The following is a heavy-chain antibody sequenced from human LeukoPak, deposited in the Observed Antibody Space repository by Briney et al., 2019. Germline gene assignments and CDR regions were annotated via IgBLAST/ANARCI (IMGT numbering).Heavy chain of an antibody. CDR3: AKDPQYQLLWGYHYYGMDV. CDR2: ISYDGSNK. CDR1: GFTFSSYG. V-gene: IGHV3-30*18. J-gene: IGHJ6*04. D-gene: IGHD2-2*01. Sequence: GGSLRLSCAASGFTFSSYGMHWVRQAPGKGLEWVAVISYDGSNKYYADSVKGRFTISRDNSKNTLYLQMNSLRAEDTAVYYCAKDPQYQLLWGYHYYGMDVWGKGTTVTVSS.